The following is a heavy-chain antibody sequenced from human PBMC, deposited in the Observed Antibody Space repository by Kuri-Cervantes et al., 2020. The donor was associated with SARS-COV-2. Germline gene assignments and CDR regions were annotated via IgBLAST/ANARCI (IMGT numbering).Heavy chain of an antibody. Sequence: ASVKVSCKASGYTLTDLSMHWVRQAPGKGLEWMGGFDPEDGETIYAQKFQGRVTMTEDTSTDTAYMELSSLRSEDTAVYYCATAPPSAYNWFDPWGQGTLVTVSS. CDR1: GYTLTDLS. CDR3: ATAPPSAYNWFDP. D-gene: IGHD6-6*01. J-gene: IGHJ5*02. V-gene: IGHV1-24*01. CDR2: FDPEDGET.